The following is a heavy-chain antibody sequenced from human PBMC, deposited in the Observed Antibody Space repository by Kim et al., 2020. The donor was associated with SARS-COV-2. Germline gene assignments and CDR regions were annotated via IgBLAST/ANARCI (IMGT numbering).Heavy chain of an antibody. CDR3: ARGLVGANAVIDF. Sequence: NPSLKSRITLSVDTSKNQFSLKVDSVTDADTALYVCARGLVGANAVIDFWGQGTLVSVSP. V-gene: IGHV4-34*01. D-gene: IGHD1-26*01. J-gene: IGHJ4*02.